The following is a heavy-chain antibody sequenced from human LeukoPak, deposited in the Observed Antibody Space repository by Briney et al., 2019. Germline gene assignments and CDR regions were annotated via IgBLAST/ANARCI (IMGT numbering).Heavy chain of an antibody. CDR2: INHSGST. V-gene: IGHV4-34*01. Sequence: SETLSLTCAVYGGSFSGYYWSWIRQPPGKGLEWIGEINHSGSTNYNPSLKSRVTISVDTSKNQFSLKLSSVTAADTAVYYCARLWRWLQPQYFQHWGQGTLVTVSS. D-gene: IGHD5-24*01. CDR3: ARLWRWLQPQYFQH. J-gene: IGHJ1*01. CDR1: GGSFSGYY.